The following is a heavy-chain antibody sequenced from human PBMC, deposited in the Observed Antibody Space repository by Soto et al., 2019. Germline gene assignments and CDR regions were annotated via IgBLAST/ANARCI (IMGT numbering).Heavy chain of an antibody. Sequence: QITLKESGPSLVKPTQPLTLTCTFSGFSLSTGGVGVGWIRQPPGKALEWLALIYWDDDKRYSPSLRSRLTVTRHTAKNLVVLTMTNKDPVDTATYYCAHSRCGGDCLQSYSSHYFYGMDVWGQGTTVTVSS. CDR1: GFSLSTGGVG. CDR3: AHSRCGGDCLQSYSSHYFYGMDV. J-gene: IGHJ6*02. D-gene: IGHD2-21*02. V-gene: IGHV2-5*02. CDR2: IYWDDDK.